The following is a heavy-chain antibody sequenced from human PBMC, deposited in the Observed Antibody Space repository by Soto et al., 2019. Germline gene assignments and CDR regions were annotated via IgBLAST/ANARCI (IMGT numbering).Heavy chain of an antibody. Sequence: GGSLRLSCAASGFTFSSYWMSWVRQAPGKGLEWVANIKQDGSEKYYVDSVKGRFTISRDNAKNSLYLQMNSLRAEDTAVYYCAGAGCSSTSCYGYYGMDVWGQGTTVTVSS. CDR3: AGAGCSSTSCYGYYGMDV. J-gene: IGHJ6*02. V-gene: IGHV3-7*05. D-gene: IGHD2-2*01. CDR1: GFTFSSYW. CDR2: IKQDGSEK.